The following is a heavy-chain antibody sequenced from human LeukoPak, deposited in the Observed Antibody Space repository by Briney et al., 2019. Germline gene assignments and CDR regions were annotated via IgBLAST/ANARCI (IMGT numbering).Heavy chain of an antibody. CDR1: GFIFSDYG. CDR3: VAGFGVFNY. J-gene: IGHJ4*02. V-gene: IGHV3-30*02. CDR2: IQDDGSDR. Sequence: PGGSLRLSCAASGFIFSDYGMLWVRQAPGKGLEWVTFIQDDGSDRFYADSVKGRFTISRDKSQNTLYLHMNSLRPEDTSVYYCVAGFGVFNYWGQGTLVTVSS. D-gene: IGHD3-10*01.